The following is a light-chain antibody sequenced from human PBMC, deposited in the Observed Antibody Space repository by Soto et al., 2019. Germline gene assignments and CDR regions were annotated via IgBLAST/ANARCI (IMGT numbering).Light chain of an antibody. CDR3: MQGQQTPLT. CDR2: WGS. CDR1: QSLLHSSGNGY. V-gene: IGKV2-28*01. J-gene: IGKJ5*01. Sequence: DIVMTQSPLSLSVTPGEPASISCRSSQSLLHSSGNGYLEWYVQKPGQSPQLLIYWGSSRASGVPDRFSGSGSGTDFTLKISRVEAEDVGVYYCMQGQQTPLTFGQGTRLEIK.